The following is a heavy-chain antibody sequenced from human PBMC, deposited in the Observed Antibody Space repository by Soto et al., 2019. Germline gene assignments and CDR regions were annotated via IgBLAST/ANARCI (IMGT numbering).Heavy chain of an antibody. D-gene: IGHD3-10*01. J-gene: IGHJ5*02. CDR2: ISSSSSYT. V-gene: IGHV3-11*05. CDR3: ARGGETTMVRGVITSGFDP. CDR1: GFTFSDYY. Sequence: QVQLVESGGGLVKPGGSLRLSCAASGFTFSDYYMSWIRQAPGKGLEWVSYISSSSSYTNYADSVKGRFTISRDNAKNSRYLQMNSLRAEDTAVYYCARGGETTMVRGVITSGFDPWGQGTLVTVSS.